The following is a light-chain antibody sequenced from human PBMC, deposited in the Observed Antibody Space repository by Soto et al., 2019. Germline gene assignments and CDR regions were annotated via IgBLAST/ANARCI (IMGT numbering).Light chain of an antibody. CDR2: EVS. Sequence: QSALTQPASVSGSPGQSITISCTGSSSDIGAYNYVSWFQQYPGKAPKLIISEVSNRPSGVSNRCSGSKSDTAASLTISGLQTEAEADYFCFSFTTDWTHVFGTGTKLTVL. CDR1: SSDIGAYNY. J-gene: IGLJ1*01. V-gene: IGLV2-14*01. CDR3: FSFTTDWTHV.